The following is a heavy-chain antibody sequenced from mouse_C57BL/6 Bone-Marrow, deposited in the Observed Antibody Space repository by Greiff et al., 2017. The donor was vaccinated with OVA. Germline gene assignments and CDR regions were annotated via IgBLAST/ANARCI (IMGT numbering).Heavy chain of an antibody. J-gene: IGHJ4*01. CDR3: ARSTTVVESYAMDY. CDR1: GYTFTSYW. Sequence: QVQLQQPGAELVKPGASVKLSCKASGYTFTSYWMHWVKQRPGQGLEWIGMIHPNSGSTNYNEKFKSKATLTVDKSSSTAYMQLSSLTSEDSAVYYCARSTTVVESYAMDYWGQGTSVTVSS. CDR2: IHPNSGST. D-gene: IGHD1-1*01. V-gene: IGHV1-64*01.